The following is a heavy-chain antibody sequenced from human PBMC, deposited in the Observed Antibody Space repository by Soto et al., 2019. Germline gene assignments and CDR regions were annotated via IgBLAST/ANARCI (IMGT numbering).Heavy chain of an antibody. CDR3: AREIGSSGGLDS. J-gene: IGHJ4*02. D-gene: IGHD6-19*01. Sequence: QVQLVESGGGVVQPGRSLRLSCAASGFTFTSYAVQWVRQAPGKGLEWVAVISSDGSIKYYADSVKGRFTISRDNSKNTLYLQMSGLRGEHTALYYCAREIGSSGGLDSCGQGTLVTVSS. CDR1: GFTFTSYA. CDR2: ISSDGSIK. V-gene: IGHV3-30-3*01.